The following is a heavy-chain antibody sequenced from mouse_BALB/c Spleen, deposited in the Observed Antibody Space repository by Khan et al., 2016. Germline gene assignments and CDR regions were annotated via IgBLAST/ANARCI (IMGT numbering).Heavy chain of an antibody. D-gene: IGHD1-1*01. J-gene: IGHJ3*01. CDR3: ARWSYYYGSSYGWFAY. V-gene: IGHV1-7*01. Sequence: VQLQESGAEMAKPGASVKMSCKASGYTFTDYWMHWVKQRPGQGLEWIGYINPSTGYTEYNQKFKDKATLTADKSSSTAYMQLSSLKSEDSAVYYCARWSYYYGSSYGWFAYWGQGTLVTVSA. CDR1: GYTFTDYW. CDR2: INPSTGYT.